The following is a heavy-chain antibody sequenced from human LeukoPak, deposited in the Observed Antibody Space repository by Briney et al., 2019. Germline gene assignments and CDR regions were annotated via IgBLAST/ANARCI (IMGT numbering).Heavy chain of an antibody. V-gene: IGHV3-21*01. CDR3: AIDLGYYDSSGYYDY. J-gene: IGHJ4*02. Sequence: PGGSLRLSCAASGFTFSSYSMNWVRQAPGKWLEWVSSISSSSSYIYYADSVKGRFTISRDNAKNSLYLQMNSLRAEDTAVYYCAIDLGYYDSSGYYDYWGQGTLVTVSS. CDR1: GFTFSSYS. D-gene: IGHD3-22*01. CDR2: ISSSSSYI.